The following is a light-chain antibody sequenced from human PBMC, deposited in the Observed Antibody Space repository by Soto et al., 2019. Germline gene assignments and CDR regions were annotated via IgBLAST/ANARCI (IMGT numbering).Light chain of an antibody. J-gene: IGKJ4*01. Sequence: EIVLTQSPATLSLSPGERATLSCRASQSVSSYLAWYQQKPGQAPRLLIYDASNRATGIPARFSGSRSGTDFTLTISSLEPEDFAVYYCQQSSNWPLTFGGGTKVDIK. CDR3: QQSSNWPLT. V-gene: IGKV3-11*01. CDR2: DAS. CDR1: QSVSSY.